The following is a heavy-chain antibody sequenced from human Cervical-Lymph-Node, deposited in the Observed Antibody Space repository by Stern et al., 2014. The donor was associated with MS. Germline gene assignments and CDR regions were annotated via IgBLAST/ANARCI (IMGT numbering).Heavy chain of an antibody. V-gene: IGHV7-4-1*02. CDR1: GYTFTSYG. CDR2: IHTGTGNP. J-gene: IGHJ4*02. CDR3: ARKIIGVGVSEY. Sequence: QVQLVQSGSELKKPGASVKVSCKASGYTFTSYGMICVRQPPEQGLEWIRRIHTGTGNPTYAQGVAGRSVFSLDTSVNTAYLQITSLEAEDTAVYYCARKIIGVGVSEYWGQGTLVTVSS. D-gene: IGHD1-26*01.